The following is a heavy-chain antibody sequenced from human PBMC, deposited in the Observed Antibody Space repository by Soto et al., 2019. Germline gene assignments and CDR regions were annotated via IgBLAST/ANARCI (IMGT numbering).Heavy chain of an antibody. CDR1: GFTFGSYA. V-gene: IGHV3-23*01. Sequence: EVQLLESGGGLVQPGGSLRLSCAASGFTFGSYAMSWVRQAPGKGLEWVSGISASSGSTYYADSVKGRFTISRDNSKNTVYLQMNSLRVEDTAVYHCAKGYDSSGYYRNDAFDIWGQGTMVTVS. CDR2: ISASSGST. D-gene: IGHD3-22*01. CDR3: AKGYDSSGYYRNDAFDI. J-gene: IGHJ3*02.